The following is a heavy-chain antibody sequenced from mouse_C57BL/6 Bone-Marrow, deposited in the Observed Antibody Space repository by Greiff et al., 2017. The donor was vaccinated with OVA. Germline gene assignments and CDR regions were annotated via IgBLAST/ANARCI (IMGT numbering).Heavy chain of an antibody. V-gene: IGHV1-50*01. D-gene: IGHD1-1*01. Sequence: QVQLQQPGAELVKPGASVKLSCKASGYTFTSYWMQWVKQRPGQGLEWIGEIDPSDSYTNYNQKFKGKATLTVDTSSSTAYMQRSSLTSEDSAVYYCARDYYDGRRAYWGQGTLVTVSA. CDR3: ARDYYDGRRAY. J-gene: IGHJ3*01. CDR2: IDPSDSYT. CDR1: GYTFTSYW.